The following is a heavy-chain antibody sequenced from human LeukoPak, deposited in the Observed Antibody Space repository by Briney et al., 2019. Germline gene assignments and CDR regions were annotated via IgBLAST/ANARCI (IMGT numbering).Heavy chain of an antibody. J-gene: IGHJ4*02. CDR1: GFTFSSYA. V-gene: IGHV3-23*01. Sequence: GGSLRLSCAASGFTFSSYAMSWVPQAPGKGLEWVSAISGSGGSTYYADSVKGRFTISRDNSKNTLYLQMNSLRAEDTAVYYCAKGYYYDSSGYYCPFDYWGQGTLVTVSS. D-gene: IGHD3-22*01. CDR3: AKGYYYDSSGYYCPFDY. CDR2: ISGSGGST.